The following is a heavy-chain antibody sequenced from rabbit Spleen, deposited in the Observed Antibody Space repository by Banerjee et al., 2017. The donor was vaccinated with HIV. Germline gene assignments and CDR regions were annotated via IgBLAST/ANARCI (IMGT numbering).Heavy chain of an antibody. J-gene: IGHJ6*01. CDR3: ARNLENFAGGSYLDL. CDR1: GLDFSSSYW. V-gene: IGHV1S43*01. Sequence: QEQLEESGGDLVKPGASLTLTYKASGLDFSSSYWICWVRQAPGKGLEWIACIYTTSGNTWYASWVNGRFTISRSISLNTVDLKMTSLTAADTATYFCARNLENFAGGSYLDLWGPGTLVTVS. CDR2: IYTTSGNT. D-gene: IGHD8-1*01.